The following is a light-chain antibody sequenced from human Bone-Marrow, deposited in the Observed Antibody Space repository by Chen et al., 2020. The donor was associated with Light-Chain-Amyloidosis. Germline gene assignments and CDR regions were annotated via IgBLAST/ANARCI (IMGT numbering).Light chain of an antibody. CDR1: KLGDKY. Sequence: SYELTQPPSVAVSPGQTASITCSGDKLGDKYACWYQQKPGQSPVLVISQDSKRSSGIPERFSGSNSGNTATLTISGTQAMDEAYYYCQAWDSSTVVFGGGTKLTVL. CDR2: QDS. J-gene: IGLJ2*01. CDR3: QAWDSSTVV. V-gene: IGLV3-1*01.